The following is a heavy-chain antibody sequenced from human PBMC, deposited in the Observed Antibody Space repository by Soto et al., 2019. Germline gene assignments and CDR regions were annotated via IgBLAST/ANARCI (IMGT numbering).Heavy chain of an antibody. V-gene: IGHV2-5*01. CDR3: AHKSYSGTYYYDY. D-gene: IGHD1-26*01. Sequence: GSGPTLVNPTQTLTLACSFSGFSLSTSASGVGWIRQTPGKALEWLAVIYGHGNERYSPSLKNRLTITKDTSKNQVVLTMTNMDPVDTATYYCAHKSYSGTYYYDYWGQGTLVTVS. CDR2: IYGHGNE. CDR1: GFSLSTSASG. J-gene: IGHJ4*02.